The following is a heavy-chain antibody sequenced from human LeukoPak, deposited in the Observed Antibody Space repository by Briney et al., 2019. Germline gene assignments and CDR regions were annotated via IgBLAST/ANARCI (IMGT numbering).Heavy chain of an antibody. V-gene: IGHV3-11*03. CDR1: RFTFRDEN. CDR2: ISNSGSYT. Sequence: GGSLRLSCADPRFTFRDENISWVRQAPGKGLEWVSYISNSGSYTNYADSVKGRFTISRDNAKNSLYLQMNSLRAEDTAVYYCARSRGAGPGAYFDYWGQGTLVTVSS. CDR3: ARSRGAGPGAYFDY. D-gene: IGHD6-19*01. J-gene: IGHJ4*02.